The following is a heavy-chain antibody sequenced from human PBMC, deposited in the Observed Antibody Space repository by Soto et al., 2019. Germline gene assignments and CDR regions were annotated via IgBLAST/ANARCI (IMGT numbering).Heavy chain of an antibody. CDR2: ISGGGGYT. CDR3: ARIQHCGGAGGHPGGFYFDY. Sequence: GGSLRLSCTASGFTFSGYAMTWVRQAPGKGLEWVSLISGGGGYTYYADSVKGRFTISRDNSQNTVFLQMNSLRADDTAIYYCARIQHCGGAGGHPGGFYFDYWGQGTLVNVSS. V-gene: IGHV3-23*01. J-gene: IGHJ4*02. CDR1: GFTFSGYA. D-gene: IGHD2-21*01.